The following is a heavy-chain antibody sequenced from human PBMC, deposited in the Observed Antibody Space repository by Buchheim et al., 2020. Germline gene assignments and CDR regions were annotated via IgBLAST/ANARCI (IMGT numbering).Heavy chain of an antibody. D-gene: IGHD6-13*01. Sequence: QVQLVESGGGVVQPGRSLRLSCAASGFTFSSYAMHWVRQAPGKGLEWVAVISYAGSNKYYADSVKGRFTISRANYKNTLYLQMNSLRAEDTSVYYCARGLSSSWYSASYYYGMDVWGQGTT. J-gene: IGHJ6*02. CDR1: GFTFSSYA. CDR2: ISYAGSNK. V-gene: IGHV3-30*14. CDR3: ARGLSSSWYSASYYYGMDV.